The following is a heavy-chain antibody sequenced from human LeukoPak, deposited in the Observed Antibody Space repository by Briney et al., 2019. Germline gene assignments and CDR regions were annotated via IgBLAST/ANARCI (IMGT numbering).Heavy chain of an antibody. V-gene: IGHV1-46*01. CDR1: GCTFTSYY. J-gene: IGHJ4*02. Sequence: ASVKVSCKASGCTFTSYYMHWVRQAPGQGLEWMGIINPSGGSTSYAQKFQGRVTMTRDTSTSTVYMELSSLRSEDTAVYYCARENIVVVPAAPTFGYWGQGTLVTVSS. CDR3: ARENIVVVPAAPTFGY. D-gene: IGHD2-2*01. CDR2: INPSGGST.